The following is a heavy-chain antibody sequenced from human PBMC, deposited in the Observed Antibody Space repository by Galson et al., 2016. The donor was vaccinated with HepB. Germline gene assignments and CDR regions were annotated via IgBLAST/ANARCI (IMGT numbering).Heavy chain of an antibody. J-gene: IGHJ4*02. CDR2: ISAVSGVT. V-gene: IGHV1-18*01. D-gene: IGHD1-26*01. Sequence: SVKVSCKASGYTFTSYAVRWVRQAPGQGLEWMGGISAVSGVTRYAEKLQGRITMTTDTSRGTAYMELGNLISDDTAVYYCARGSGSCYANPSVFDYWGQGTLVTVSS. CDR3: ARGSGSCYANPSVFDY. CDR1: GYTFTSYA.